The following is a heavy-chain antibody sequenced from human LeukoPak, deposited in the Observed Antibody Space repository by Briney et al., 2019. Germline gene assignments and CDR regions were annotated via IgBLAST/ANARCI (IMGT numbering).Heavy chain of an antibody. J-gene: IGHJ4*02. Sequence: GGSLRLSCAASGFTFSSYAMCWVRQGPGKGLDWVSGISGSGGDTFYPVSVNGRFTISRDNSKNTLYLQMNSLRAEDTAVYYCAKVFFAERLTTIFDLWGQGTLVTVSS. CDR3: AKVFFAERLTTIFDL. CDR1: GFTFSSYA. D-gene: IGHD3-3*01. CDR2: ISGSGGDT. V-gene: IGHV3-23*01.